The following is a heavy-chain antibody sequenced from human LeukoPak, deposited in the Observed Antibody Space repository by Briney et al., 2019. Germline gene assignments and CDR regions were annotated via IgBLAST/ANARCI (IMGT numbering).Heavy chain of an antibody. CDR3: ARDRHNLLPTVNSFDC. CDR1: GYTFTDYF. V-gene: IGHV1-2*02. D-gene: IGHD1-1*01. J-gene: IGHJ4*02. Sequence: ASVKVSCKASGYTFTDYFMHWVRQAPGQGLEWMGWINPNSGGTDYAQKFQGRVTMTRDTSISTTYMEVSRLTSDDTAVYYCARDRHNLLPTVNSFDCWRQGTLVTVSS. CDR2: INPNSGGT.